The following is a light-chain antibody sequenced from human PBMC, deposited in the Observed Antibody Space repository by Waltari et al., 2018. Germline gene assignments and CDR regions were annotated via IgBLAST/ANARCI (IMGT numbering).Light chain of an antibody. Sequence: QSALTQPRSVSGSPGQSVTIPCTGTSSDVGGHNYVPWYQQHPGKAPKLMIYDVSKRPSGVPDRFSGSKSGNTASLTISGLQAEDEADYYCCSYAGSYIHTVFGGGTQLTVL. CDR3: CSYAGSYIHTV. J-gene: IGLJ7*01. CDR1: SSDVGGHNY. CDR2: DVS. V-gene: IGLV2-11*01.